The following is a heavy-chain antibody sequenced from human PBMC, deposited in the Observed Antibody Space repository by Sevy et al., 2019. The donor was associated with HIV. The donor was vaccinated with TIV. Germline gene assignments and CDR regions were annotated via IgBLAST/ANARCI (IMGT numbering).Heavy chain of an antibody. CDR3: ARGVQTYDAFDI. CDR1: GFTFSSYS. CDR2: ISGISNYI. Sequence: GGSLRLSCAASGFTFSSYSMNWVRQAPGKGLEWVSSISGISNYIYYADSVQGRFSISRDNAKDSLYLQMKCLRVEDTAIYYCARGVQTYDAFDIWGQGTMVTVSS. V-gene: IGHV3-21*01. D-gene: IGHD6-6*01. J-gene: IGHJ3*02.